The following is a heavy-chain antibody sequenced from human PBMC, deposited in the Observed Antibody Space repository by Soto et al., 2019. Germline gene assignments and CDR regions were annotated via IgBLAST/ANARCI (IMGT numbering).Heavy chain of an antibody. CDR1: GGSISSHY. D-gene: IGHD3-22*01. CDR3: AKDPNDSSGYYPQYYFDY. CDR2: IYHSGST. J-gene: IGHJ4*02. V-gene: IGHV4-59*11. Sequence: SETLSLTCTVSGGSISSHYWSWIRQPPGKGLEWIAYIYHSGSTKYNPSLKSRVTISVDNSKNTLYLQMNRLRAGDTAVYYCAKDPNDSSGYYPQYYFDYRGQGTLXTVSS.